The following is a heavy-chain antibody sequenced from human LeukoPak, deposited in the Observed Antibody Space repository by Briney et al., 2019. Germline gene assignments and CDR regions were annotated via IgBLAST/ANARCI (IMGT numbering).Heavy chain of an antibody. CDR1: GGSLSSYY. CDR3: ARAGYYYDSSGYYEGAYYFEY. J-gene: IGHJ4*02. CDR2: IYYSGST. Sequence: SQTLSLTCTVSGGSLSSYYWSWIRQPPSTGLEWMGDIYYSGSTNYHPSLKSRVTIPVDTSKNQFSLKQSCVTAADAAVYYCARAGYYYDSSGYYEGAYYFEYWGQGTRVTVS. D-gene: IGHD3-22*01. V-gene: IGHV4-59*01.